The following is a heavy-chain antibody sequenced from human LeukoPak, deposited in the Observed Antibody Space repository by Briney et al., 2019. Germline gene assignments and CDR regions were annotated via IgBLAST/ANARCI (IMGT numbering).Heavy chain of an antibody. V-gene: IGHV3-66*02. D-gene: IGHD3-22*01. Sequence: AGSLRLSCAASGFSVSSNYMTWVRQAPWKGLEWVSVIYSGGPTIYTDSVKGRFTISRDSSKNTLYLQMNTLRPEDTDVYYCARRSFYDSSGHSRGLDFWGQGTLVTVSS. CDR2: IYSGGPT. J-gene: IGHJ4*02. CDR1: GFSVSSNY. CDR3: ARRSFYDSSGHSRGLDF.